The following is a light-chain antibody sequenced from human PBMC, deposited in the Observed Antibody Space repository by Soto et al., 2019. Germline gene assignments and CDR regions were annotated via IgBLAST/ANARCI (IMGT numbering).Light chain of an antibody. J-gene: IGLJ1*01. Sequence: QSALAQPASVSGSPGQSITISCTGTSSDIGGYDYVSWYQQRPGKAPKLMIYEVRYRPSGVSNRFSGSKSGNTASLTISGLQAEDEAVYYCCSYARTSNHYFFGSGTKVTVL. CDR2: EVR. V-gene: IGLV2-14*01. CDR3: CSYARTSNHYF. CDR1: SSDIGGYDY.